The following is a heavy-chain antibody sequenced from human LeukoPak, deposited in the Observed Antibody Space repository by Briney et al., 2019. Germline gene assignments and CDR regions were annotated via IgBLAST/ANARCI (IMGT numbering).Heavy chain of an antibody. Sequence: SETLSLTCTVSGGSISSYYWSWIRQPPGKGLEWIGYISYSGSTNYNPSLKRRVTISLDTSKNQFSLKLSSVTAADTAVYYCAGHHPRNTVDFWGQGTLVTVSS. V-gene: IGHV4-59*08. CDR1: GGSISSYY. D-gene: IGHD2/OR15-2a*01. CDR3: AGHHPRNTVDF. J-gene: IGHJ4*02. CDR2: ISYSGST.